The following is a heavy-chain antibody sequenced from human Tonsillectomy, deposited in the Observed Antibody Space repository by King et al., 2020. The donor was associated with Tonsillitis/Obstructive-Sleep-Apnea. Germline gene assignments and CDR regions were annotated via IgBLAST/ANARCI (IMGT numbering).Heavy chain of an antibody. V-gene: IGHV3-49*04. J-gene: IGHJ4*02. CDR2: IRSKAYGGTT. D-gene: IGHD1-26*01. Sequence: VQLVESGGGLVQPGRSLRLSCTASGFSFGDYAMSWVRQAPGKGLEWVGFIRSKAYGGTTEYAASVTGRFTISRDDSKSIAYLQMNSLKTEDTAVYYCTSLPIVGATVGSDYWGQGTLVTVSS. CDR1: GFSFGDYA. CDR3: TSLPIVGATVGSDY.